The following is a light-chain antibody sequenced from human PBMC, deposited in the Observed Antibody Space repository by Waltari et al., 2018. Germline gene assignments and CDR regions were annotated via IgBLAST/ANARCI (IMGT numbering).Light chain of an antibody. CDR3: QQYKNWPRT. V-gene: IGKV3-15*01. J-gene: IGKJ1*01. CDR2: GAS. Sequence: EIVMSHSPATLSLSPGEKDTLSCRASQRVSSNLAWYQQKPGQAPRLLIYGASTRATGIPARFSGSGSGTEFTLTISSMQSEDFAVYYCQQYKNWPRTFGQGTKVEIK. CDR1: QRVSSN.